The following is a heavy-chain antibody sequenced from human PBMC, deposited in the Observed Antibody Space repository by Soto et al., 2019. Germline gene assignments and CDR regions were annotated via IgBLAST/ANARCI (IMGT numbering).Heavy chain of an antibody. J-gene: IGHJ4*02. CDR2: IIPILGIA. CDR1: GGTISSYT. Sequence: QVQLVQSGAEVKKPGSSVKVSCKASGGTISSYTISWVRQAPGQGLEWMGRIIPILGIANYAQKFQGRVTIPAEKSTSTAYMELSSLRSEDTAVYYCAMEYCSATSCYKDYWGQGTLVTVSS. CDR3: AMEYCSATSCYKDY. D-gene: IGHD2-2*02. V-gene: IGHV1-69*02.